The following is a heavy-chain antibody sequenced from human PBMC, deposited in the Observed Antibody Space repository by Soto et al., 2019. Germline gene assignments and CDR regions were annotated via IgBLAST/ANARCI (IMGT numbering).Heavy chain of an antibody. CDR1: GFSFNSYT. V-gene: IGHV3-21*06. Sequence: PGWSLRLSCSASGFSFNSYTMNWVRQAPGKGLEWVSSISRFSDRTYYADSVKGRFAIFRANAENSVYLQVNSLRAEETAVYYCARVGDYFGEFDYFDYWGQGTPVTASS. CDR2: ISRFSDRT. D-gene: IGHD3-10*01. CDR3: ARVGDYFGEFDYFDY. J-gene: IGHJ4*02.